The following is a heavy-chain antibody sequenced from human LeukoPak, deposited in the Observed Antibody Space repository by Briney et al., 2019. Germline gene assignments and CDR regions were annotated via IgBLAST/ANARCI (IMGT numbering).Heavy chain of an antibody. J-gene: IGHJ3*02. V-gene: IGHV4-39*01. CDR3: ASRMDDAFDI. CDR1: GGSISSSSYY. Sequence: SETLSLTCTVSGGSISSSSYYWGWIRQPPGKGLEWIGSIYYSGSTYYNPSLKSRVTISVDTSKDQFSLKLSSVTAADTAVYYCASRMDDAFDIWGQGTMVTVSS. D-gene: IGHD1-14*01. CDR2: IYYSGST.